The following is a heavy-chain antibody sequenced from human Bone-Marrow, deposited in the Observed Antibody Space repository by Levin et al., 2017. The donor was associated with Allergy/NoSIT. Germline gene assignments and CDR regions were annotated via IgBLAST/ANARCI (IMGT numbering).Heavy chain of an antibody. CDR2: ISSSSNTI. D-gene: IGHD6-19*01. CDR1: GFSFSSYS. Sequence: GGSLRLSCAASGFSFSSYSMNWVRQAPGKGLEWVSYISSSSNTIYYADSVKGRFTISRDNAKNSLSLQMNSLRDEDTAVYYCARDYNSGWYDRFLGYWGQGTLVTVSS. V-gene: IGHV3-48*02. J-gene: IGHJ4*02. CDR3: ARDYNSGWYDRFLGY.